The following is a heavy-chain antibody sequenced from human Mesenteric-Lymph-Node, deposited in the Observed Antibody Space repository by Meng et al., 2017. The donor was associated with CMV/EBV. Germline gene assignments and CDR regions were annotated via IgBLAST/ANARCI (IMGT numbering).Heavy chain of an antibody. D-gene: IGHD2-2*01. CDR3: ATAPIYQLPVF. CDR2: IYSGST. V-gene: IGHV4-39*07. J-gene: IGHJ4*02. Sequence: SETLSLTCTVSGDSISSSSYYWGWIRQPPGKGLEWIGCIYSGSTNYSPSLKSRATISVDPSKNQLSLKLSSVTAADTAVYYCATAPIYQLPVFWGQGTLVTVSS. CDR1: GDSISSSSYY.